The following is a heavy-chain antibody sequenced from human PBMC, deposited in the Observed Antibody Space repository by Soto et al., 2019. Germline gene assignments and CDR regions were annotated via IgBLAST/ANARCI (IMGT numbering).Heavy chain of an antibody. Sequence: QVQLVQSGAEVQKPGSSVKVSCKASGGTFSSYAISWVRQAPGQGLEWMGGIIPIFGTANYAQKFQGRVTITADESTSTAYMELSSLRSEDTAVYYCASLRQKSTWSGYYEEGMDVWGQGTTVTVSS. CDR1: GGTFSSYA. V-gene: IGHV1-69*01. D-gene: IGHD3-3*01. CDR3: ASLRQKSTWSGYYEEGMDV. J-gene: IGHJ6*02. CDR2: IIPIFGTA.